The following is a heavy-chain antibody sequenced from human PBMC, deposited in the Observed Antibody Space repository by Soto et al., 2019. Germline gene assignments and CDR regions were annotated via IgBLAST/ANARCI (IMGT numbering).Heavy chain of an antibody. CDR2: IIPIFGTA. V-gene: IGHV1-69*01. J-gene: IGHJ6*02. Sequence: QAQLEQSGGEVKKPGSSVKVSCKASRVAFSKFIVTWVRQAPGLGLEWVGGIIPIFGTANYAQKFQGRVTITADESTSTSYMEVNNPRSEDTAVYYCAKVRYRSPMGYYYGMDVWGQGTTVPVSS. CDR3: AKVRYRSPMGYYYGMDV. CDR1: RVAFSKFI. D-gene: IGHD6-19*01.